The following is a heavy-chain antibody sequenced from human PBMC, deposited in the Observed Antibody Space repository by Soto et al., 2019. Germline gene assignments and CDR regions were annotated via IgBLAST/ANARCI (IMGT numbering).Heavy chain of an antibody. CDR2: IDPSDSYI. CDR1: GYSFTSSW. CDR3: ATRSSSSGLNFDL. J-gene: IGHJ4*02. Sequence: GESLKISCMGSGYSFTSSWITWVRQMPGKGLEWMGHIDPSDSYINQSPSFQGHVTISTDKSISTVYLQWTSLAVSDTAMYYCATRSSSSGLNFDLWGQGTLVTVSS. D-gene: IGHD6-6*01. V-gene: IGHV5-10-1*01.